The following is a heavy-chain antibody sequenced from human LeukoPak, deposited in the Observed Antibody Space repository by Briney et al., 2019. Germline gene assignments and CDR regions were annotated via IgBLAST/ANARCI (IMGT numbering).Heavy chain of an antibody. J-gene: IGHJ5*02. Sequence: RASVKVSCKASGYTFTGYYMHWVRQAPGQGLEWMGWINPNSGGTNYAQKFQGRVTMTRDTSISTAYMELSRLRSDDTAVYYCARDITGTTAYWFDPWGQGTLVTVSS. V-gene: IGHV1-2*02. CDR3: ARDITGTTAYWFDP. CDR2: INPNSGGT. CDR1: GYTFTGYY. D-gene: IGHD1-7*01.